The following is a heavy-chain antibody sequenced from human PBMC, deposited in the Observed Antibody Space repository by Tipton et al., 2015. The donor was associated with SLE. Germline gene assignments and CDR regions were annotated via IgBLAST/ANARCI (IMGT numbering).Heavy chain of an antibody. CDR1: GGSISSSSYY. CDR3: ARDPSRYSGSQSPFDY. J-gene: IGHJ4*02. V-gene: IGHV4-39*07. CDR2: IYYSGST. D-gene: IGHD1-26*01. Sequence: LRLSCTVSGGSISSSSYYWGWIRQPPGKGLEWIGSIYYSGSTYYNPSLKSRVPISVDTSKNQFSLKLSSVTAADTAVYYCARDPSRYSGSQSPFDYWGQGTLVTVSS.